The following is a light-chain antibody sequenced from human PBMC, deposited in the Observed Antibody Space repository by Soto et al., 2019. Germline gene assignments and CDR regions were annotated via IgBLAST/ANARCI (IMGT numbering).Light chain of an antibody. CDR3: LSGHSRP. V-gene: IGKV1-39*01. CDR1: QSIDNY. J-gene: IGKJ4*01. CDR2: AAS. Sequence: DVQMTQSPSSLSASVGDRVTITCRASQSIDNYLSWYQQIPGKAPKLLIYAASNLQRGVPSRFSGSGSGTDFTLTIGSLQPEDFATYFCLSGHSRPFGGGTKVDIK.